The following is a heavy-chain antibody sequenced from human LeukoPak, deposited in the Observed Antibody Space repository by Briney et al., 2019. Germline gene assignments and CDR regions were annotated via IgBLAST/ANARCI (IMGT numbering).Heavy chain of an antibody. D-gene: IGHD4-17*01. V-gene: IGHV1-69*13. CDR3: AKPSGDSPAEYFQH. Sequence: GASVKVSCKASGGTFSSYAISWVRQAPGQGLEWMGGIIPIFGTANYAQKFRGRVTITADESTSTAYMELSSLRSEDTAVYYCAKPSGDSPAEYFQHWGQGTLVTVSS. J-gene: IGHJ1*01. CDR1: GGTFSSYA. CDR2: IIPIFGTA.